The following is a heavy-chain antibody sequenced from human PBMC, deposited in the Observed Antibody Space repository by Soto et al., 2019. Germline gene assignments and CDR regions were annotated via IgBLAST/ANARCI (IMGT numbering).Heavy chain of an antibody. Sequence: ASVKVSCKASGYTFTSYGISWVRQAPGQGLEWMGWISAYNGNTNYSKKLQGRVTMTTDTSTSTAYMELRSLRSADTAVYYCAMDNTPPLWFGESSDYYYYYYGMDVWGQGTTVTVPS. V-gene: IGHV1-18*04. D-gene: IGHD3-10*01. CDR1: GYTFTSYG. CDR3: AMDNTPPLWFGESSDYYYYYYGMDV. J-gene: IGHJ6*02. CDR2: ISAYNGNT.